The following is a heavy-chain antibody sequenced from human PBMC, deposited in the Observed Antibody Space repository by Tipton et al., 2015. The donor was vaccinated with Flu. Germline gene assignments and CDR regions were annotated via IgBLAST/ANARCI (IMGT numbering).Heavy chain of an antibody. V-gene: IGHV4-4*07. CDR3: ARGSGSGTEMIFDF. CDR2: MYASGST. CDR1: GDSMNSFY. D-gene: IGHD3-10*01. J-gene: IGHJ4*02. Sequence: TLSLTCTVSGDSMNSFYWSWIRQPAGKGLQWIRRMYASGSTKYNPSLKSRVTMSVDTSKNQFSLKLTSVTAADTAVYYCARGSGSGTEMIFDFWGQGTLVTVSS.